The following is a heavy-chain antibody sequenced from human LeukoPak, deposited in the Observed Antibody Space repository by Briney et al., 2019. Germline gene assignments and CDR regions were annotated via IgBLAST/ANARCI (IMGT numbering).Heavy chain of an antibody. CDR1: GFTFSSYW. V-gene: IGHV3-74*01. CDR2: IYSDGIST. CDR3: AREWSGFGELPDY. Sequence: GGSLRLSCAASGFTFSSYWMHWVRQAPGKGLVWVSRIYSDGISTSYADSVKGRFSISRDNAKNTLYLQMNSLKAEDTAIYYCAREWSGFGELPDYWGQGTLVTVSS. J-gene: IGHJ4*02. D-gene: IGHD3-10*01.